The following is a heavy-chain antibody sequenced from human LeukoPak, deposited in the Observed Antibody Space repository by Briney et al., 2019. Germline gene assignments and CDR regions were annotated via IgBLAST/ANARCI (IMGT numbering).Heavy chain of an antibody. CDR3: ARDPLYYDMSGDY. D-gene: IGHD3-22*01. Sequence: GGSLRLSCAASGFTFSTYGMHWVRQAPGKGLEWVTFIRSDGSNKYYADSVKGRFTISRDNSKNTLYLQMGSLRPEDMAVYYCARDPLYYDMSGDYWGQGTLVTVSS. CDR1: GFTFSTYG. CDR2: IRSDGSNK. J-gene: IGHJ4*02. V-gene: IGHV3-30*02.